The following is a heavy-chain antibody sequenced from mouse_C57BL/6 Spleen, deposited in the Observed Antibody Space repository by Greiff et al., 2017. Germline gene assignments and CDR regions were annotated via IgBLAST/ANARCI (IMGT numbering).Heavy chain of an antibody. Sequence: VQLQQSGAELMKPGASVKLSCKATGYTFTGYWIEWVKQRPGHGLEWIGEILPGSGSTNYNEKFKGKATFTADTSSNAAYMLLSSLTTQDSAIYYCARSSYDGYYENYFDYWGQGPTHTVSS. CDR3: ARSSYDGYYENYFDY. CDR1: GYTFTGYW. J-gene: IGHJ2*01. D-gene: IGHD2-3*01. V-gene: IGHV1-9*01. CDR2: ILPGSGST.